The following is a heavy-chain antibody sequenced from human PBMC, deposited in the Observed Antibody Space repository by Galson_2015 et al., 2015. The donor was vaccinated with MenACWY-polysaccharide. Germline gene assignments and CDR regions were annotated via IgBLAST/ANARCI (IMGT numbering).Heavy chain of an antibody. Sequence: SETLSLTCTVSGGSITSSVYYWAWARQPPGKGLEWIASIYYSGNTYYNPSLKSRLTISVDTSKNQFSLRLTSVTAADAAVYYCAREYGEVTAHRTDVWGQGTTVIVSS. D-gene: IGHD4-11*01. J-gene: IGHJ6*02. V-gene: IGHV4-39*07. CDR3: AREYGEVTAHRTDV. CDR1: GGSITSSVYY. CDR2: IYYSGNT.